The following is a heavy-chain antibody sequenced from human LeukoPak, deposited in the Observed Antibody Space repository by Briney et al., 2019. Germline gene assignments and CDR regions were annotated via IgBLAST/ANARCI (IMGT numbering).Heavy chain of an antibody. Sequence: PSETLSLTCTVSGLPISSGYYWSWIRQPPGQGLEWIGSIYHSGTAFYNPSLKSRVTMSVDKSKNQFSLKLSSVTAADTAIYHCAKDGVGRFRYYYYYMDVWGNGTTVTVSS. V-gene: IGHV4-38-2*02. D-gene: IGHD3-10*01. CDR1: GLPISSGYY. CDR3: AKDGVGRFRYYYYYMDV. CDR2: IYHSGTA. J-gene: IGHJ6*03.